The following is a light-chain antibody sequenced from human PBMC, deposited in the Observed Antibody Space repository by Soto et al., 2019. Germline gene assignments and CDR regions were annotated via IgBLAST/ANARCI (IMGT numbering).Light chain of an antibody. Sequence: DIQMTQSPSTLSASVGDRVTITCRASQSICSWLAWYQQKPGKAPKLLIYDASSLESGVPSRFSGSGSGTEFTLTISSLQPDDFATYYCQHFSTFGGGTKVEIK. CDR3: QHFST. J-gene: IGKJ4*01. CDR1: QSICSW. V-gene: IGKV1-5*01. CDR2: DAS.